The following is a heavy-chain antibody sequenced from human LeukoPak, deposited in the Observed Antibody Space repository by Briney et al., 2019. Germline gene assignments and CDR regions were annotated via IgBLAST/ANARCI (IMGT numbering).Heavy chain of an antibody. V-gene: IGHV4-34*01. CDR3: ARGLPRRNYYDSSGYYSYYFDY. CDR1: GGSFSGYY. CDR2: INHSGST. J-gene: IGHJ4*02. D-gene: IGHD3-22*01. Sequence: TSSETLSLTCAVYGGSFSGYYWSWIRQPPGKGLEWIGEINHSGSTNYNPSLKSRVTISVDTSKNQFSLKLSSVTAADTAVYYCARGLPRRNYYDSSGYYSYYFDYWGQGTLVTVSS.